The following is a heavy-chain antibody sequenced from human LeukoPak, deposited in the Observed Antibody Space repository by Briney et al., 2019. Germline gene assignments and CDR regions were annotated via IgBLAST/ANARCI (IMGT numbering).Heavy chain of an antibody. D-gene: IGHD2-21*01. J-gene: IGHJ4*02. CDR2: ISGSGGST. CDR1: GFTFSSYA. V-gene: IGHV3-23*01. CDR3: AKDALAYCGGDCSDY. Sequence: GGSLRLSCAASGFTFSSYAMSWVRQAPGKGLEWVSAISGSGGSTYYADSVKGRFTISRDNSKNTLYLQMNSLRAEDTAVYYYAKDALAYCGGDCSDYWGQGTLVTVSS.